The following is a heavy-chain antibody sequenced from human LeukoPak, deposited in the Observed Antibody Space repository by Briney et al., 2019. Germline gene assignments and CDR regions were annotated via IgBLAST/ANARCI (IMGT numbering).Heavy chain of an antibody. J-gene: IGHJ4*02. D-gene: IGHD3-9*01. CDR3: AKGSGLRYSDY. Sequence: GGSLRLSCAASGFTVSSNYMSWVRQAPGKGLEWVSAISGSGGSTYYADSVKGRFTISRDNSKNTLYLQMNSLRAEDTAVYYCAKGSGLRYSDYWGQGTLVTVSS. CDR1: GFTVSSNY. CDR2: ISGSGGST. V-gene: IGHV3-23*01.